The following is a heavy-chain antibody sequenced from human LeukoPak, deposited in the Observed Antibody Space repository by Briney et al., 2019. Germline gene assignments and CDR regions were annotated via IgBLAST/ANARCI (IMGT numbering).Heavy chain of an antibody. Sequence: GGSLRLSCAASGFTFSSYAMHWVRQAPGKGLEWVAVISYDGSNKYYADSVEGRFTISRDNSKNTLYLQMNSLRAEDTAVYYCARGVSGWPDYWGQGTLVTVSS. V-gene: IGHV3-30*04. J-gene: IGHJ4*02. D-gene: IGHD6-19*01. CDR3: ARGVSGWPDY. CDR2: ISYDGSNK. CDR1: GFTFSSYA.